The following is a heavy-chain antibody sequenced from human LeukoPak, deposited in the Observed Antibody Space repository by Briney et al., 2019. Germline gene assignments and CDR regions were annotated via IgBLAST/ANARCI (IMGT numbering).Heavy chain of an antibody. D-gene: IGHD2-2*01. V-gene: IGHV4-38-2*02. J-gene: IGHJ6*03. CDR2: IFHSGST. CDR1: GYSISSGYY. CDR3: ARDRKYCTSTTCHSSMDV. Sequence: SETLSLTCSVSGYSISSGYYWGWIRQPPGKGLEGFGSIFHSGSTYYNPSLKSRVTISVDTSKYQFSLKLTSVTAADTAVYYCARDRKYCTSTTCHSSMDVWGKGTTVTVSS.